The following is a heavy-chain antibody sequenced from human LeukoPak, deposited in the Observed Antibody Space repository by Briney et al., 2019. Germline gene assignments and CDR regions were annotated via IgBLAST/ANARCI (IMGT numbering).Heavy chain of an antibody. J-gene: IGHJ4*02. CDR2: IYYSGST. CDR3: ARGFYSYGYFDY. V-gene: IGHV4-30-4*01. CDR1: GGSISSGDYY. D-gene: IGHD5-18*01. Sequence: SQTLSLTCTVSGGSISSGDYYWSWIRQPPGKGLEWIGYIYYSGSTYYNPSLKSRVTISVDTSKNQFSLKLSSVTAADTAVYYCARGFYSYGYFDYWGQGILVTVSS.